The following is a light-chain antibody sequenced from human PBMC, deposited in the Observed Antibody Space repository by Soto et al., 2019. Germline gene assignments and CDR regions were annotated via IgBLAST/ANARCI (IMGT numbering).Light chain of an antibody. V-gene: IGKV4-1*01. CDR2: WGS. CDR3: QQYYSVPPIT. Sequence: DIVMTQFPDSLAVSLGERATINCKSSQSVLYSSNNKNYLAWYQQKPGQPPKLLIYWGSTRESGVPDRFSGSGSGTDFTLTISSLQAEDVAVYYCQQYYSVPPITFGQGTRLEIK. J-gene: IGKJ5*01. CDR1: QSVLYSSNNKNY.